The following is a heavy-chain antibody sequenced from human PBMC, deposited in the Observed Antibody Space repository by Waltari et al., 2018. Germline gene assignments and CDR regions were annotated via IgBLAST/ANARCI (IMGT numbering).Heavy chain of an antibody. CDR1: GFTFSSYA. CDR2: IDRGGST. J-gene: IGHJ4*02. Sequence: EVQLLESGGGLVQPGGSLRLSCAASGFTFSSYAMSWVSQAPGTGLGRVSVIDRGGSTYYADSVKGRFTISRDNSKNTLYLQMNSLRAEDTAVYYCAKDGRDTALDYWGQGTLVTVSS. CDR3: AKDGRDTALDY. D-gene: IGHD5-18*01. V-gene: IGHV3-23*03.